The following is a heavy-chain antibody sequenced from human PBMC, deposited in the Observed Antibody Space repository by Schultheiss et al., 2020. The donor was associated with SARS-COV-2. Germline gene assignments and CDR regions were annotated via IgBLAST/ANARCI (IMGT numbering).Heavy chain of an antibody. D-gene: IGHD1-7*01. Sequence: GESLKISCAASGFTFSSYWMSWVRQAPGKGLEWVSYISSSSSYTNYADSVKGRFTISRDNAKNTLYLQMNSLRAEDTAVYYCARDHRREGWNYGWFDPWGQGTLVTVSS. J-gene: IGHJ5*02. CDR2: ISSSSSYT. CDR3: ARDHRREGWNYGWFDP. V-gene: IGHV3-21*05. CDR1: GFTFSSYW.